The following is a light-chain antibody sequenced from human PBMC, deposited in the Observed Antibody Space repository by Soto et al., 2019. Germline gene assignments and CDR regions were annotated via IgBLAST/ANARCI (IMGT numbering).Light chain of an antibody. Sequence: EIVLTQSPATLSVSLGESATLSCGASQTVSSRYLAWYQQRPGLAPRLLMYDASSRAAGIPDRFSGSGSGRVFTLTISRLEPEDSAVYYCQQYGSSGTFGQGTKVDIK. CDR1: QTVSSRY. V-gene: IGKV3D-20*01. CDR3: QQYGSSGT. J-gene: IGKJ1*01. CDR2: DAS.